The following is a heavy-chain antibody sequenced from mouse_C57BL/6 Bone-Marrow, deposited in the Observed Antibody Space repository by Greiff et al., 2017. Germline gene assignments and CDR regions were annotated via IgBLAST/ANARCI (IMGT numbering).Heavy chain of an antibody. CDR2: FYPGSGST. Sequence: QVQLQQPGAELVKPGASVSMSCKASGYTFTSYWITWVKQRPGQGLEWIGDFYPGSGSTNYNEKFKSKAPLTVDTSSSTVYMQLSNLTSEDSAVYYCARRRAYSDYGGCFAYWGQGTLVTVSA. CDR3: ARRRAYSDYGGCFAY. J-gene: IGHJ3*01. CDR1: GYTFTSYW. D-gene: IGHD1-1*01. V-gene: IGHV1-55*01.